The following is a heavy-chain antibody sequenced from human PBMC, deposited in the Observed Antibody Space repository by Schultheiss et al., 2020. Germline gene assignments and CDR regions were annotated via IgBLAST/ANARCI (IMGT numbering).Heavy chain of an antibody. CDR1: GFTFSNAW. CDR3: TTGYYYDSLDY. Sequence: GESLKISCAASGFTFSNAWMSWVRQAPGKGLEWVGRIKSKTDGGTTDYAAPVKGRFTISRDDSKNTLYLQMNSLKTEDTAVYYCTTGYYYDSLDYWGQGTLVTVSS. J-gene: IGHJ4*02. CDR2: IKSKTDGGTT. V-gene: IGHV3-15*01. D-gene: IGHD3-22*01.